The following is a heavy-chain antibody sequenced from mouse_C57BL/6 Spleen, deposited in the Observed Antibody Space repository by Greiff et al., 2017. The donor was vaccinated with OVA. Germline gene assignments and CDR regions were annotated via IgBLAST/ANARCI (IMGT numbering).Heavy chain of an antibody. V-gene: IGHV1-59*01. CDR3: ARRGGRPFDY. CDR1: GYTFTSYW. Sequence: QVQLQQPGAELVRPGTSVKLSCKASGYTFTSYWMHWVKQRPGQGLEWIGVIDPSDSYTNYNQKFKGKATLTVDTSSSTAYMQLSSLTSEDSAVYYCARRGGRPFDYWGQGTTLTVSS. D-gene: IGHD1-1*02. CDR2: IDPSDSYT. J-gene: IGHJ2*01.